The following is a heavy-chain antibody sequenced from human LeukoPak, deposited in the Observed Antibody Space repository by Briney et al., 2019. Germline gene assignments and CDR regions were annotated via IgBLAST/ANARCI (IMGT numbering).Heavy chain of an antibody. CDR1: GFTFSSYW. V-gene: IGHV3-74*01. D-gene: IGHD3-10*01. J-gene: IGHJ4*02. Sequence: GGSLRLSCTASGFTFSSYWMHWVRQAPGKGVVWVSRINSDGSSTNYADSVKGRFTISRDNAKNSLSLQMNSLRAEDTAVYYCAREGIRGVVSLDYWGQGTLVTVSS. CDR2: INSDGSST. CDR3: AREGIRGVVSLDY.